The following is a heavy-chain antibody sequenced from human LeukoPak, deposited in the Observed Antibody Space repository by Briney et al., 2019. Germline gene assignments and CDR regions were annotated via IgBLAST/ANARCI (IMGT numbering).Heavy chain of an antibody. D-gene: IGHD6-13*01. CDR1: GYTFTGYY. CDR3: ASGSEVAAGYEGQTYFDY. Sequence: GASMKVSCKASGYTFTGYYIHWVRQAPGQGLEWMGWINPNSGGTNYAQKFQGRVTMTRDTSISTAYMELSRLRSDDTAVYYCASGSEVAAGYEGQTYFDYWGQGTLVTVSS. J-gene: IGHJ4*02. CDR2: INPNSGGT. V-gene: IGHV1-2*02.